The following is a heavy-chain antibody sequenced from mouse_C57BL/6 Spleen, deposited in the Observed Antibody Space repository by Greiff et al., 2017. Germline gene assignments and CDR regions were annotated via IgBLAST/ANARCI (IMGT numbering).Heavy chain of an antibody. D-gene: IGHD2-1*01. Sequence: VQLQQSGAELAKPGASVKLSCKASGYTFTSYWMHWVKQRPGQGLEWIGYINPSSGYTKYNQKFKDKATLTADKSSSTAYMQLSSLTYEDAAVYYCQGNYVGVDYWGQGTTLTVSS. CDR2: INPSSGYT. J-gene: IGHJ2*01. CDR1: GYTFTSYW. CDR3: QGNYVGVDY. V-gene: IGHV1-7*01.